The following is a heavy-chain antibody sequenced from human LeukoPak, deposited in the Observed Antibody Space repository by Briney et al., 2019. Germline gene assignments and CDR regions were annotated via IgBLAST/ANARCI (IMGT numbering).Heavy chain of an antibody. CDR1: GFTFDDYA. J-gene: IGHJ5*02. D-gene: IGHD5-12*01. V-gene: IGHV3-9*01. CDR3: AKGSGYDFIGWFDP. Sequence: GGSLRLSCAASGFTFDDYAMHWARQAPGKGLEWVSGISWNSGSIGYADSVKGRFTISRDNAKNSLFLQMNSLRAEDTALYYCAKGSGYDFIGWFDPWGQGTLVTVSS. CDR2: ISWNSGSI.